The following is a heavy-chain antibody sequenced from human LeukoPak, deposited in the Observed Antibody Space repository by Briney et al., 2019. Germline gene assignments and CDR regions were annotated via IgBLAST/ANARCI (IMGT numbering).Heavy chain of an antibody. Sequence: GGSLRLSRKASGFTFSRYGMNWVRQAPGRGLEWLSYTSGSSGSTIYYAQSVRGRFTISRDDAKNTLYLQMNSLRADDTAVYFCASDKIQWLRYSYFDYWGQGVLVTVSS. V-gene: IGHV3-48*01. D-gene: IGHD5-12*01. J-gene: IGHJ4*02. CDR1: GFTFSRYG. CDR2: TSGSSGSTI. CDR3: ASDKIQWLRYSYFDY.